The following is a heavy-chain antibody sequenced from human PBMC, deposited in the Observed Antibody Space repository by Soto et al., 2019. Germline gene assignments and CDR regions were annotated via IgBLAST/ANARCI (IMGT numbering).Heavy chain of an antibody. CDR1: GFTFSSYA. CDR3: AKDGAFRRVIADSWYFDL. V-gene: IGHV3-23*01. J-gene: IGHJ2*01. CDR2: ISGSGGST. D-gene: IGHD3-9*01. Sequence: EVQLLESGGGLVQPGGSLRLSCAASGFTFSSYAMSWVRQAPGKGLEWVSAISGSGGSTYYADSVKGRFTISRDNSKNTLYLQMNSLRAEDTAVYYCAKDGAFRRVIADSWYFDLWGRGTLVTVSS.